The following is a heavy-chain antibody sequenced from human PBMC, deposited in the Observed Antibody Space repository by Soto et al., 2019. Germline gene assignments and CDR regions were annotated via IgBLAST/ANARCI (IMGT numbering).Heavy chain of an antibody. V-gene: IGHV4-4*07. CDR2: IYTSGST. Sequence: TLSLTCTVSGGSISSYYWSWIRQPAGKGLEWIGRIYTSGSTNYNPSLKSRVTMSVDTSKNQFSLKLSSVTAADTAVYYCARGGGDYDDYYYYYGMDVWGQGTTVTVSS. J-gene: IGHJ6*02. CDR1: GGSISSYY. D-gene: IGHD4-17*01. CDR3: ARGGGDYDDYYYYYGMDV.